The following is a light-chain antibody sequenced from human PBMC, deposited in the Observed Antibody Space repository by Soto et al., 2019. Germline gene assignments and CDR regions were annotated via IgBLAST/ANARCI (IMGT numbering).Light chain of an antibody. CDR2: AAS. CDR3: QQYNNWPPIT. V-gene: IGKV3-15*01. CDR1: QSVSGN. Sequence: EIVMTQSPATLSVSPGERATLSCRASQSVSGNLAWYQQKPGQAPRLLIYAASTRATGIPARFSGSGSGTEYTLTSSSRQSEDFAVYYCQQYNNWPPITFGPGTKVDIK. J-gene: IGKJ3*01.